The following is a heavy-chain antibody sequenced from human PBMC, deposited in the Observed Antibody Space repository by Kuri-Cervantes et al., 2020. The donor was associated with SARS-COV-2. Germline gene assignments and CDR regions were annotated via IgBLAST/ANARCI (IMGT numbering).Heavy chain of an antibody. D-gene: IGHD6-13*01. Sequence: GGSLRLSCAASGFTFSSYAMSWVRQAPGRGLGWVSAISGSGGSTYYADSVKGRFTISRDNSKNTLYLQMNSLRAEDTAVYYCARLGSSSWYLDYWGQGTLVTVSS. CDR1: GFTFSSYA. CDR2: ISGSGGST. J-gene: IGHJ4*02. CDR3: ARLGSSSWYLDY. V-gene: IGHV3-23*01.